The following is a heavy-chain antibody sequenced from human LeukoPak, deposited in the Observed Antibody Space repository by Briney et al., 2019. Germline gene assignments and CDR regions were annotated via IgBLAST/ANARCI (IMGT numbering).Heavy chain of an antibody. CDR3: ARRGFGDGYNV. V-gene: IGHV4-34*01. J-gene: IGHJ4*02. Sequence: KPSETLSLTCAVYGGSFSGYYWSWTRQPPGKGLEWIGEINHSGSTNYNPSLKSRVTISVDTSKNQFSLKLSSVTAADTAVYYCARRGFGDGYNVWGQGTLVTVSS. CDR1: GGSFSGYY. D-gene: IGHD5-24*01. CDR2: INHSGST.